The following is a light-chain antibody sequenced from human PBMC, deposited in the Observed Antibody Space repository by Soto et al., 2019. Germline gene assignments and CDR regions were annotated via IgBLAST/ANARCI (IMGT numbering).Light chain of an antibody. Sequence: DIQMTQSPSTLSASIGDRVTITCRASQSISSWLAWYQQKPGKAPKLLIYKASTLQSGVPSRFRGSGSGTEFTLTISSLQPDDFATYYCQHYNSYSVAFGQGTKVEFK. J-gene: IGKJ1*01. CDR1: QSISSW. CDR3: QHYNSYSVA. CDR2: KAS. V-gene: IGKV1-5*03.